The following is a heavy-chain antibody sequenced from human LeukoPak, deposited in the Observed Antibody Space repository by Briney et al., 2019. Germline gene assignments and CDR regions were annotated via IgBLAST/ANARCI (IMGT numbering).Heavy chain of an antibody. V-gene: IGHV1-69*13. D-gene: IGHD3-22*01. CDR3: AREGYYDSSGYHVKWFDP. CDR2: IIPIFGTA. J-gene: IGHJ5*02. Sequence: SVTVSCTASGGTFSSYAISWVRQAPGQGLEWMGGIIPIFGTANYAQKFQGRVTITADESTSTAYMELSSLRSEDTAVHYCAREGYYDSSGYHVKWFDPWGQGALVTVSS. CDR1: GGTFSSYA.